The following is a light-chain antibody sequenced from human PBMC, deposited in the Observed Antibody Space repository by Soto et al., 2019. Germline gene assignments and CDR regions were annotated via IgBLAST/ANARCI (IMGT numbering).Light chain of an antibody. CDR1: QSFSSNY. J-gene: IGKJ1*01. Sequence: EIVLTQSPGTLSLSPGERATLSCRASQSFSSNYLAWHQQKPGQAPRLLIYHTSRRATGIADMCSGGGSGTDFPLTISRLEHEDFAFYYCQQYGNSPETFGQGTKVETK. CDR2: HTS. V-gene: IGKV3-20*01. CDR3: QQYGNSPET.